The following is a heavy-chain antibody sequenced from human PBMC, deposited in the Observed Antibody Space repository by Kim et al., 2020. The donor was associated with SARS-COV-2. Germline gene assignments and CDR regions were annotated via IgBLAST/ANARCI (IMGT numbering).Heavy chain of an antibody. CDR3: ARSFLSGKRGWFDP. Sequence: SETLSLTCTVSGGSISSYYWSWIRQPPGKGLEWIGYIYYSGSTNYNPSLKSRVTISVDTSKNRFSLKLSSVTAADTAVYYCARSFLSGKRGWFDPWGQGTLVTVSS. CDR1: GGSISSYY. J-gene: IGHJ5*02. V-gene: IGHV4-59*01. CDR2: IYYSGST. D-gene: IGHD6-25*01.